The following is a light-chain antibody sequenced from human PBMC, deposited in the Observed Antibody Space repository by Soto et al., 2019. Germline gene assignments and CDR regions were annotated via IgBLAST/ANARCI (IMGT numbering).Light chain of an antibody. CDR1: SSNIGAGYD. J-gene: IGLJ2*01. CDR2: GNS. V-gene: IGLV1-40*01. CDR3: QSYDSSLSGSVV. Sequence: QSVLTQPPSVSGAPGQRVTISCTGSSSNIGAGYDVHWYQQLPGTAPKLLIYGNSNRPSGVPDRFSGSKSGTSASLVITRLQGEDEADHYFQSYDSSLSGSVVFGGGTKVTAL.